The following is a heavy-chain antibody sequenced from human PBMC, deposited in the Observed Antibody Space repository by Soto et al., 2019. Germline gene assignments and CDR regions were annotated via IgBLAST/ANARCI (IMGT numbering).Heavy chain of an antibody. V-gene: IGHV4-59*12. CDR1: GGSISSYY. Sequence: PSETLSLTCTVSGGSISSYYWSWIRQPPGKGLEWIGYIYYSGSTYYNPSLKSRVTISVDTSKNQFSLKLSSVTAADTAVYYCARSVDHWGQGTLVTVSS. J-gene: IGHJ5*02. CDR2: IYYSGST. CDR3: ARSVDH.